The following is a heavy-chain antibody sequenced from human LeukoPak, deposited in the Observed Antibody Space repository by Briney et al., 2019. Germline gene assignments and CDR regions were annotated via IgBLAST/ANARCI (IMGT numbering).Heavy chain of an antibody. CDR3: ARDPPGGGSSYFDY. Sequence: GGSLRLSCAASGFTFSSYAMHWVRQAPGKGLEWVAVISYDGSNKYYADSVKGRCTISRDNSKNTLYLQMNSLRAEDTAVYYCARDPPGGGSSYFDYWGQGTLVTVSS. J-gene: IGHJ4*02. CDR1: GFTFSSYA. CDR2: ISYDGSNK. V-gene: IGHV3-30*01. D-gene: IGHD1-26*01.